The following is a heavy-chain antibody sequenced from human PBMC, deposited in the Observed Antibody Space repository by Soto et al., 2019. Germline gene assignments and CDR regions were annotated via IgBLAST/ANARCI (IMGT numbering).Heavy chain of an antibody. D-gene: IGHD4-17*01. J-gene: IGHJ6*03. Sequence: GASVKVSCKASGYTFTSYYMHWVRQAPGQGLEWMGIINPSGGSTNYAQKLQGRVTMTTDTSTSTAYMELRSLRSDDTAVYYCARPTGGSTLDNYYYMDVWGKGTTVTVSS. CDR2: INPSGGST. V-gene: IGHV1-46*01. CDR3: ARPTGGSTLDNYYYMDV. CDR1: GYTFTSYY.